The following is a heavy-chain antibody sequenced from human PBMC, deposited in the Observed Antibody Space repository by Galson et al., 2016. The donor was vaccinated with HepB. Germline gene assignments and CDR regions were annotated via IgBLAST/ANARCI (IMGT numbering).Heavy chain of an antibody. CDR2: ISYDGSNK. CDR1: GFTFSSYG. Sequence: YLRLSCAASGFTFSSYGMHWARQAPGNGLEWVAVISYDGSNKYYADSVNGRFTISRDNSKKTLYLQMNSLGAEDTTGYYCAKDEFLEGDYYYYGMDVWGQGTTVTVSS. D-gene: IGHD3-3*01. V-gene: IGHV3-30*18. CDR3: AKDEFLEGDYYYYGMDV. J-gene: IGHJ6*02.